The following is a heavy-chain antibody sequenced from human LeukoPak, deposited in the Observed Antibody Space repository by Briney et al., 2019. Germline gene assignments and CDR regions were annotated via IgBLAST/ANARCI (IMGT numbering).Heavy chain of an antibody. V-gene: IGHV3-23*01. CDR3: AKGILRSWEDAFDI. CDR2: LGGSDSST. J-gene: IGHJ3*02. Sequence: PGGSLRLSCAASGFTFRSYAMSWVRQAPGKGLEWVSTLGGSDSSTYYADSVKGRFTISRDNSKNTLYLQMNSLRAEDTAVYYCAKGILRSWEDAFDIWGQGTMVTVSS. CDR1: GFTFRSYA. D-gene: IGHD6-13*01.